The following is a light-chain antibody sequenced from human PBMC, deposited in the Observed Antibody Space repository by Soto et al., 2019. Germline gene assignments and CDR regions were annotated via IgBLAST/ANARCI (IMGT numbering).Light chain of an antibody. Sequence: QSALTQPASVSGSPGQSITISCTGTSSDVGGYNYVSWYQQHPGKAPKLMIYDVNDRPSGVSNRFSGSKSGNTASLTIPGLQAEDEDDYYCSSYTGSNTLVVFGGGTQLTVL. CDR1: SSDVGGYNY. CDR3: SSYTGSNTLVV. J-gene: IGLJ2*01. CDR2: DVN. V-gene: IGLV2-14*01.